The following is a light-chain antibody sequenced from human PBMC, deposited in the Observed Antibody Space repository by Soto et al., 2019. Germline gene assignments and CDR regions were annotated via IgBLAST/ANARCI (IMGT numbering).Light chain of an antibody. CDR1: QSFRGL. J-gene: IGKJ1*01. CDR2: DAS. Sequence: EVVLTQSPVTLSLSPGERATLSCRASQSFRGLLAWYQQKPGQAPRLLIYDASSRATGIPDRFSGGGSGTDFTLTISRLEPEDFAVYYCQQYNNWPPTTFGQGTKVDIK. V-gene: IGKV3-11*01. CDR3: QQYNNWPPTT.